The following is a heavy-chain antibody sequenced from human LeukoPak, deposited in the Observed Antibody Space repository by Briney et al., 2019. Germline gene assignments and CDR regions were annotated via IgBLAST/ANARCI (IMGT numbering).Heavy chain of an antibody. D-gene: IGHD3-10*01. J-gene: IGHJ5*02. CDR3: AKPTNYYGSGSYYKSWFDP. CDR2: ISGSGGST. CDR1: GFTFSSYA. V-gene: IGHV3-23*01. Sequence: GGSLRLSCAASGFTFSSYAMSWVRQAPGKGLEWVSAISGSGGSTYYADSVKGRFTISRDNSKNTLYLQMNSLRAEDTGVYYCAKPTNYYGSGSYYKSWFDPWGQGTLVTVSS.